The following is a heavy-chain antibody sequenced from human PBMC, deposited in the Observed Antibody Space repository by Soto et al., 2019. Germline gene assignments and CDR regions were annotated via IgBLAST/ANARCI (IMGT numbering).Heavy chain of an antibody. CDR3: AKDLWTVTTIDFDH. CDR1: GFSFSNYA. J-gene: IGHJ4*02. V-gene: IGHV3-23*01. Sequence: EVQLLESGGGLVQPGGSLRLSCAASGFSFSNYAMSWVRQAPGKGLEWVSAISGSGTGTYYADSVKGRFTISRDNSKNTLYLQMNSLRADDTAVYYCAKDLWTVTTIDFDHWGQGTLVTVSS. D-gene: IGHD4-17*01. CDR2: ISGSGTGT.